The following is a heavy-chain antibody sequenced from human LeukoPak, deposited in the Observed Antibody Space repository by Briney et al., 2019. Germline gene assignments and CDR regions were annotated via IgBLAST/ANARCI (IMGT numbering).Heavy chain of an antibody. CDR3: AKSRVTGTGGSLNY. V-gene: IGHV3-74*03. CDR1: GFAFNKYW. D-gene: IGHD1-20*01. J-gene: IGHJ4*02. Sequence: GGSLRLSCAASGFAFNKYWVHWVRQVPGKGLVWVSRINGDGSSTMYADSVKGRFTISRDNAKNTLYLQMDSLRAKDTAVYYCAKSRVTGTGGSLNYWGQGSLVTVSS. CDR2: INGDGSST.